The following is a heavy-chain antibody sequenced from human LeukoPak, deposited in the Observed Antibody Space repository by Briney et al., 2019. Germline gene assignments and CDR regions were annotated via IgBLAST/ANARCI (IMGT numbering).Heavy chain of an antibody. CDR2: ISGSGSGT. V-gene: IGHV3-23*01. J-gene: IGHJ4*02. CDR3: VKYTGNSILVRFDY. CDR1: GFTFSSYA. D-gene: IGHD4-23*01. Sequence: GGSLRLSCAASGFTFSSYAMTWARQAPGKGLEWVSGISGSGSGTYYADSVKGRFTISRDNSKTTLYLQMNSLRAEDTALYYCVKYTGNSILVRFDYWGQGTLVTVSS.